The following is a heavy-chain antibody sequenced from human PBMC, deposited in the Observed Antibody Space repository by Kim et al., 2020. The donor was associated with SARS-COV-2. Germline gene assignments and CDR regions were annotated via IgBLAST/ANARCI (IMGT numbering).Heavy chain of an antibody. V-gene: IGHV7-4-1*02. J-gene: IGHJ4*02. Sequence: ASVKVSCKASGYTFTNYAISWVRQAPGQGLEWMGWINTDTGNQTYAQAFTGRFVFSVDTSVSTTYLQISSLKAEDTALYYCARVIWGSYRYTDSWGQGTLVTVSS. CDR2: INTDTGNQ. CDR1: GYTFTNYA. D-gene: IGHD3-16*02. CDR3: ARVIWGSYRYTDS.